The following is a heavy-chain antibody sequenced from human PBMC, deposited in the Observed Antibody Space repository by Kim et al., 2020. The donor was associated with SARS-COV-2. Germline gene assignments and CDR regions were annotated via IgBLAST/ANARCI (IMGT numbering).Heavy chain of an antibody. CDR2: IYYSGST. Sequence: SETLSLTCTVSGGSVSSGSYYWSWIRQPPGKGLEWIGYIYYSGSTNYNPSLKSRVTISVDTSKNQFSLKLSSVTAADTAVYYCARNEMSDITIFGVVSWKVACCIWGQGTMVTVSS. J-gene: IGHJ3*02. CDR3: ARNEMSDITIFGVVSWKVACCI. CDR1: GGSVSSGSYY. V-gene: IGHV4-61*01. D-gene: IGHD3-3*01.